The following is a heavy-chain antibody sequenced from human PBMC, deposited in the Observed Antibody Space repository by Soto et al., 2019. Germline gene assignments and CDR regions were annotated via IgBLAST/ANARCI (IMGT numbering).Heavy chain of an antibody. CDR3: AKSRYSDSSGDFYDF. CDR2: IGGRATSA. Sequence: EVQLLESGGGLVQPGGSLRLSCAASGFTFSNYAMSWVRQAPGMGLEWVSGIGGRATSAYYADSVKGRFAISRDNSYNTLFLQLNSLRAEDTAVYYCAKSRYSDSSGDFYDFWGQGTLVSVSS. CDR1: GFTFSNYA. J-gene: IGHJ4*02. V-gene: IGHV3-23*01. D-gene: IGHD3-22*01.